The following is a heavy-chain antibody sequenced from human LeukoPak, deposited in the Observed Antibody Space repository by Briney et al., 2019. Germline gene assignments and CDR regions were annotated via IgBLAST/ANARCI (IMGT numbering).Heavy chain of an antibody. Sequence: SETLSLTCTVSGGSISSGSYYWSWIRQPAGKGLEWVGRIYTSGSTNYNPSLKSRVTISVDTSKNQFSLKLSSVTAADTAVYYCARSGADIVVVPAAMSYYYYYYVDVWGKGTTVTVSS. J-gene: IGHJ6*03. V-gene: IGHV4-61*02. CDR3: ARSGADIVVVPAAMSYYYYYYVDV. CDR2: IYTSGST. CDR1: GGSISSGSYY. D-gene: IGHD2-2*01.